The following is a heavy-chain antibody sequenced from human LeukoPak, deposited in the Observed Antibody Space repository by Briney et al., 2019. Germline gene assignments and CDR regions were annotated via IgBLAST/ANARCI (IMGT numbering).Heavy chain of an antibody. J-gene: IGHJ4*02. D-gene: IGHD2-8*02. CDR2: ISSSISTM. CDR1: GFTFSTYS. V-gene: IGHV3-48*02. Sequence: GSLRLSCAASGFTFSTYSMNWVRQAPGKGLEWVSYISSSISTMYYADSVEGRFTISRDNAKTSLYLQMNSLRDEDTAVYYCAREMTWSRAFDYWGQGTLVTVSS. CDR3: AREMTWSRAFDY.